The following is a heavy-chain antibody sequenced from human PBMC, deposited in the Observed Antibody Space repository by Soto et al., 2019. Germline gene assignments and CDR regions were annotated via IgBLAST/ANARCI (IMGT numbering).Heavy chain of an antibody. CDR3: AGRHYSVSGTPRGLDG. CDR2: IFYSGNT. J-gene: IGHJ4*02. Sequence: PSETLSLTCTVSGGSISSTSYYWGWIRQSPGKGLEWIGSIFYSGNTFYNPSLKSRLTISVDTSMNQFSLKLTSVTAADTAMYYCAGRHYSVSGTPRGLDGGGQGTLVTVSS. CDR1: GGSISSTSYY. V-gene: IGHV4-39*01. D-gene: IGHD3-10*01.